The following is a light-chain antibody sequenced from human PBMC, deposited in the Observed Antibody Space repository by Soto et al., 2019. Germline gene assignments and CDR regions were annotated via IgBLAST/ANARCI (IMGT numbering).Light chain of an antibody. V-gene: IGLV2-14*01. J-gene: IGLJ1*01. CDR1: SSDVGVYNY. Sequence: QSALTQPASVSGAPGQSITISCTGTSSDVGVYNYVSWYQQHPGKAPKLMIYEVSNRPSGVSNRFSGSKSGNKASLTISGLQAEHEADYYCSSYTSSSTLYVFGTGTKVTVL. CDR3: SSYTSSSTLYV. CDR2: EVS.